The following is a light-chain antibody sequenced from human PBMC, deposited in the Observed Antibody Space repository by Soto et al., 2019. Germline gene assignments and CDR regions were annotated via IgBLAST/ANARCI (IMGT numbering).Light chain of an antibody. CDR3: QQYGSSR. J-gene: IGKJ3*01. CDR1: QSVSSSY. V-gene: IGKV3-20*01. Sequence: EIVLTQSPGTLSLSPGERATLSCRASQSVSSSYLAWYQQKPGQAPRLLIYGASSRATGIPDRFSGSGSGTAFTLTISRLEPEDFAVYSCQQYGSSRFGRGTKVDIK. CDR2: GAS.